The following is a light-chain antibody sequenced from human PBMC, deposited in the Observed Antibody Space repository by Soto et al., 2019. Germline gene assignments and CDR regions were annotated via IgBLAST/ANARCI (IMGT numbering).Light chain of an antibody. V-gene: IGKV3-20*01. CDR1: QSVSRSY. J-gene: IGKJ1*01. CDR2: GAS. CDR3: QQYGSSPGT. Sequence: EIVLTQSPGTLSLSPGERATLSCRASQSVSRSYLAWYQQKPGQAPRLLIYGASSRATGIPDRFSGSGSGTDFTLTISRLGPEDFAVYYCQQYGSSPGTFGQGTKVEIK.